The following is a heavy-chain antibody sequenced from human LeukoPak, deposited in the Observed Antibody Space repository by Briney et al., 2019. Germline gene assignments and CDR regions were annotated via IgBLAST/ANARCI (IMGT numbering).Heavy chain of an antibody. D-gene: IGHD5-12*01. CDR2: IYYSGST. V-gene: IGHV4-59*01. CDR3: AGDTCGSDC. J-gene: IGHJ4*02. Sequence: SETLSLTCIVSGGSISNYYWNWIRQPPGKGLEWIGYIYYSGSTNYNPSLKSRATISVDTSKNQFSLKLSSVTAADTAVYYCAGDTCGSDCWGQGTLVTVSS. CDR1: GGSISNYY.